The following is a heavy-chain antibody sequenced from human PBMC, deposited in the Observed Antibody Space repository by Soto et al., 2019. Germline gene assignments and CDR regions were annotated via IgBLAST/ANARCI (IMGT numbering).Heavy chain of an antibody. Sequence: GGSLRLSCAASGFTFSNAWMSWVRQAPGKGLEWVGRIKRKTDGGTTDYAAPVKGRFTISRDDSKNTLYLQMNSLKTEDASVYYCTTPSDPYCGGDCYPYAFDIWGQGTMVTVSS. D-gene: IGHD2-21*02. V-gene: IGHV3-15*01. CDR1: GFTFSNAW. J-gene: IGHJ3*02. CDR2: IKRKTDGGTT. CDR3: TTPSDPYCGGDCYPYAFDI.